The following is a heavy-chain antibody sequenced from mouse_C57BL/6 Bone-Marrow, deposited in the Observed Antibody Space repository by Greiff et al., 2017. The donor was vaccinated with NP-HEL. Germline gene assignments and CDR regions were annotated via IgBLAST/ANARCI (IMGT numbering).Heavy chain of an antibody. Sequence: EVMLVESGGGLVQPGGSLSLSCAASGFTFTDYYMSWVRQPPGKALEWLGFIRNKANGYTTEYSASVKGGFTISRDNSQSILYLQMNALRAEDSATYYCARSSYYYGSSDYAMDYWGQGTSVTVSS. CDR2: IRNKANGYTT. D-gene: IGHD1-1*01. J-gene: IGHJ4*01. CDR1: GFTFTDYY. V-gene: IGHV7-3*01. CDR3: ARSSYYYGSSDYAMDY.